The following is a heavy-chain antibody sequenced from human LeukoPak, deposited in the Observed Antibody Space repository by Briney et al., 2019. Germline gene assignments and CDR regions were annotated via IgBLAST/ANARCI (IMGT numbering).Heavy chain of an antibody. Sequence: PSETLSLTCAVYGGSFSGYYWSWIRQPPGKGLEWIGEINHSGSTNYNPSLHRRDTISVDTSKNQFSLKLSSVTAADTAVYYCAREYCSSTSCYAGGDYWGQGTLVTVSS. CDR3: AREYCSSTSCYAGGDY. V-gene: IGHV4-34*01. J-gene: IGHJ4*02. D-gene: IGHD2-2*01. CDR1: GGSFSGYY. CDR2: INHSGST.